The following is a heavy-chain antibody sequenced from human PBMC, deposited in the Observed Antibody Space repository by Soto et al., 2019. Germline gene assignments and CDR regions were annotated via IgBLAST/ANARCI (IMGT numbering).Heavy chain of an antibody. CDR2: MNPNSGNT. J-gene: IGHJ4*02. V-gene: IGHV1-8*01. CDR1: GYTFTSYD. D-gene: IGHD3-22*01. Sequence: ASVKVSCKASGYTFTSYDINWVRQATGQGLEWMGWMNPNSGNTGYAQKFQGRVTMTRNTSISTAYMELSSLRSEDTAVYYCARGXHYYDSSGYYYVYYFDYWGPGTLVTVSS. CDR3: ARGXHYYDSSGYYYVYYFDY.